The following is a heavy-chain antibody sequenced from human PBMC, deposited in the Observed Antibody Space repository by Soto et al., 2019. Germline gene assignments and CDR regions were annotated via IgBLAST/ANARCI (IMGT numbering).Heavy chain of an antibody. Sequence: QVLLVESGGSVVQPGRSLRLSCAASGFTLHNYGMHWVRQAPGKGPEWVAILSHDGRNTNYGDSVRGRFTVSRDESKNTLYLQMDSLRVEDTAVYYCARDWGSSGWFNWFDPWGQGTLVIVSS. V-gene: IGHV3-30*03. J-gene: IGHJ5*02. CDR3: ARDWGSSGWFNWFDP. CDR1: GFTLHNYG. D-gene: IGHD6-19*01. CDR2: LSHDGRNT.